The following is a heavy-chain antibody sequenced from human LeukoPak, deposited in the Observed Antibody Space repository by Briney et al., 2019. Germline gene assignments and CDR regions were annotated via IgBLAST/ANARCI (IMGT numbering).Heavy chain of an antibody. CDR3: AYAEVTTSFDY. CDR2: IYSGGST. CDR1: GYSVSSNY. V-gene: IGHV3-53*01. D-gene: IGHD4-11*01. Sequence: GGSLRLSCAASGYSVSSNYMSWVRQAPGKGLEWVSVIYSGGSTYYADSVKGRFTISRDNSKNTLYLQMNSLRAEDTAVYYCAYAEVTTSFDYWGQGTLVTVSS. J-gene: IGHJ4*02.